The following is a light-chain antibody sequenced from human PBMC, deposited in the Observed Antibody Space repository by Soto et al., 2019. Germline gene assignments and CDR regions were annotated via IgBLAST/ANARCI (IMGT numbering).Light chain of an antibody. Sequence: EIVLTQSPGTLSLSPGERATLSCGASQNVRDSYLAWYQQKPGQAPSLLLYDTSTRATGVPDRFSGSGSGTDFALTISRVEPEDFALYFCQQYGSSPGTFGQGTKVDIK. CDR3: QQYGSSPGT. CDR2: DTS. J-gene: IGKJ1*01. CDR1: QNVRDSY. V-gene: IGKV3-20*01.